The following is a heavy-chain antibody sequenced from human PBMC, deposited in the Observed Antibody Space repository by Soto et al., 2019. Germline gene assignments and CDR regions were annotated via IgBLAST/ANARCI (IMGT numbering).Heavy chain of an antibody. J-gene: IGHJ6*02. D-gene: IGHD2-15*01. CDR3: ARGYCSAVGCYVHYYYGFDV. CDR1: GFTFSSYA. Sequence: GGSLRLSCAASGFTFSSYAMSWVRQAPGKGLELVSSISSNGGSAYYADSVKGRFTISRDNSKNTLYLQMNSLRADDTAVYYCARGYCSAVGCYVHYYYGFDVWGQGTTVTVSS. CDR2: ISSNGGSA. V-gene: IGHV3-23*01.